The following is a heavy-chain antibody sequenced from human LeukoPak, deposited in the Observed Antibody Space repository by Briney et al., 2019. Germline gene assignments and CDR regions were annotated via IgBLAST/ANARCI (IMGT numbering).Heavy chain of an antibody. CDR1: GDSVSSNSAA. CDR3: ARLGSGSNY. CDR2: TYYRSKGYT. V-gene: IGHV6-1*01. J-gene: IGHJ4*02. D-gene: IGHD3-10*01. Sequence: SQTLSLTCAISGDSVSSNSAAWIWIRQSPSRGLEWLGRTYYRSKGYTEYAVSVKSRITINPDTSKNQFSLQLSSVNPEDTAVYYCARLGSGSNYWGQGTLVTVSS.